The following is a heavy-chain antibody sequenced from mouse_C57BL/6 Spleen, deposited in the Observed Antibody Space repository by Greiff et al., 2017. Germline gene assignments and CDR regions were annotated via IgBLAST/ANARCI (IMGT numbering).Heavy chain of an antibody. J-gene: IGHJ3*01. CDR1: GFSFNTYA. Sequence: EVKVVESGGGLVQPKGSLKLSCAASGFSFNTYAMNWVRQAPGKGLEWVARIRSKSNNYATYYADSVKDRFTISRDDSESMLYLQMNNLKTEDTAMYYCVRQTGTGEAWFAYWGQGTLVTVSA. V-gene: IGHV10-1*01. D-gene: IGHD4-1*01. CDR2: IRSKSNNYAT. CDR3: VRQTGTGEAWFAY.